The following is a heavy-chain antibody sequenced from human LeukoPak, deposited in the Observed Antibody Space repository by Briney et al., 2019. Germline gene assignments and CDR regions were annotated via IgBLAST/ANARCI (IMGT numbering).Heavy chain of an antibody. CDR3: ARDVVPAAKNDYYYYYMDV. CDR1: GYTFTSYY. J-gene: IGHJ6*03. V-gene: IGHV1-46*01. D-gene: IGHD2-2*01. Sequence: KPGASVKVSCKASGYTFTSYYMHWVRQAPGQGLEWMGIINPSGGSTSYAQKFQGRVTMTRDTSTRTVYMELSSLRSEDTAVYYCARDVVPAAKNDYYYYYMDVWGKGTTVTVSS. CDR2: INPSGGST.